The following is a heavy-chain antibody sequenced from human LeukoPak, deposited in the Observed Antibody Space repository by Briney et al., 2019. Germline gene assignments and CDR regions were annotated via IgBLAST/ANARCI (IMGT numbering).Heavy chain of an antibody. CDR2: IYYSGST. CDR1: GGSISSYY. Sequence: SETLSLTCTVSGGSISSYYWSWIRQPPGKGLEWIGYIYYSGSTNYNPSLKSRVTISVDTSKNQFSLKLSSVTAADAAVYYCARDEAPYGMDVWGQGTTVTVSS. J-gene: IGHJ6*02. CDR3: ARDEAPYGMDV. V-gene: IGHV4-59*01.